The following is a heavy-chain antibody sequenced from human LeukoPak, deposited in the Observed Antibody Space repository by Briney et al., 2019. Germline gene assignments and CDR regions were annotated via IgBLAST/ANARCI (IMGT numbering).Heavy chain of an antibody. CDR1: GGSISGYY. D-gene: IGHD2-15*01. Sequence: SETLSLTCAVYGGSISGYYWSWIRQPPGKGLEWIGEINHSGSTNYNPSLKSRVTISVDASKNQFSLKLSSVTAADTAVYYCARFRKITPNWFDPWGQGTLVTVSS. J-gene: IGHJ5*02. V-gene: IGHV4-34*01. CDR3: ARFRKITPNWFDP. CDR2: INHSGST.